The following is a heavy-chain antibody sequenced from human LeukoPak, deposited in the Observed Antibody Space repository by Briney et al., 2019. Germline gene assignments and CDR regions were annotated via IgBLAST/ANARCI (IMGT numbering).Heavy chain of an antibody. Sequence: SETLSLTCTVSGGSISSYYWSWIRQPAGKGLEWIGRIYTSGSTNYNPSLKSRVTISVDTSKNQFSLKLSSVTAADTAVYYCAGTTGAAYYYYYGMDVWGQGTTVAVSS. CDR2: IYTSGST. D-gene: IGHD1-7*01. CDR3: AGTTGAAYYYYYGMDV. CDR1: GGSISSYY. J-gene: IGHJ6*02. V-gene: IGHV4-4*07.